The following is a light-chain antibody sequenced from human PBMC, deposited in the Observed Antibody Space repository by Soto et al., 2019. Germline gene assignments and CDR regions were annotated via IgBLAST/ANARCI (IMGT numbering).Light chain of an antibody. Sequence: QSVLTQPPSVSAAPGQKVTISCSGSSSNIGNNYVSWYQQLPGTAPKVLIYGNNKRPSGTPDRFSGSKSGTSATLGITGLQTGDEADYYCGTWDSSLSAVVFGGGTKLTVL. CDR2: GNN. CDR1: SSNIGNNY. J-gene: IGLJ3*02. V-gene: IGLV1-51*01. CDR3: GTWDSSLSAVV.